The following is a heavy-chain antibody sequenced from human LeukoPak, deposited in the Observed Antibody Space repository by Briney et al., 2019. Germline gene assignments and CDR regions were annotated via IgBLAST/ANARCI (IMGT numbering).Heavy chain of an antibody. V-gene: IGHV3-21*01. D-gene: IGHD3-9*01. CDR1: GFTFSRYS. J-gene: IGHJ4*02. CDR3: ARAGRYFDGLARGGADY. Sequence: GRSLRLSCAASGFTFSRYSMNSVRQAPGKRLEWVSSISSCSNYIYYADSVKGRFTISRDNAKNSMYLQMKRLRAEDTAAYYCARAGRYFDGLARGGADYWGQGTLVTVSS. CDR2: ISSCSNYI.